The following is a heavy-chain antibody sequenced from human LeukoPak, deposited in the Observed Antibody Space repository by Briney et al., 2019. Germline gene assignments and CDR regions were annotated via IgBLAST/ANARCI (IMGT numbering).Heavy chain of an antibody. CDR3: ARHAQWLRYIDY. CDR2: IYYSGST. D-gene: IGHD5-12*01. CDR1: GFTFSSYA. Sequence: GSLRLSCAASGFTFSSYAMSWVRQPPGKGLEWIGYIYYSGSTNYNPSLKSRVTISVDTSKNQFSLKLSSVTAADTAVYYCARHAQWLRYIDYWGQGTLVTVSS. V-gene: IGHV4-59*08. J-gene: IGHJ4*02.